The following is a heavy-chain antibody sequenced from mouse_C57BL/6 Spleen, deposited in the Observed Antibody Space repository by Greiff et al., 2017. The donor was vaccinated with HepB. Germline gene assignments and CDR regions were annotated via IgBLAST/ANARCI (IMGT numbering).Heavy chain of an antibody. CDR3: ARSFCDY. CDR2: ISSGSSTI. CDR1: GFTFSDYG. Sequence: EVKLMESGGGLVKPGGSLKLSCAASGFTFSDYGMQWVRQAPEKGLEWVAYISSGSSTIYYADTVKGRFTISRDNAKNTLFLQMTSLRSEDTAMYYCARSFCDYWGQGTTLTVS. V-gene: IGHV5-17*01. J-gene: IGHJ2*01.